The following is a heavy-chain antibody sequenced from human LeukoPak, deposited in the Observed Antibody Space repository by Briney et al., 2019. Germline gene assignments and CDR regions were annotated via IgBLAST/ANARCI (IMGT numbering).Heavy chain of an antibody. V-gene: IGHV4-39*01. J-gene: IGHJ4*02. CDR3: ASEVRFGELPFDY. CDR1: GGSISSSSYY. CDR2: IYYSGST. Sequence: SETLSLTCTVSGGSISSSSYYWGWIRQPPGKGLEWIRSIYYSGSTYYNPSLKSRVTISVDTSKNQFSLKLSSVTAADTAVYYCASEVRFGELPFDYWGQGTLVTVSS. D-gene: IGHD3-10*01.